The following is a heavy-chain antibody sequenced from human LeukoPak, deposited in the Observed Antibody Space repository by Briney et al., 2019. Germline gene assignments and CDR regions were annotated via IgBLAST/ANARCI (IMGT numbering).Heavy chain of an antibody. CDR3: ATYRQVLLPFES. V-gene: IGHV3-23*01. CDR2: ISGSGGST. D-gene: IGHD2-8*02. CDR1: GFTFSNYG. J-gene: IGHJ4*02. Sequence: QSGGSLRLSCAASGFTFSNYGMSWVRQAPGKGLEWVSAISGSGGSTYSADSVKGRFTISRDNSKNTLSLQMNSLRAEDTAVYYCATYRQVLLPFESWGQGTLVTVSS.